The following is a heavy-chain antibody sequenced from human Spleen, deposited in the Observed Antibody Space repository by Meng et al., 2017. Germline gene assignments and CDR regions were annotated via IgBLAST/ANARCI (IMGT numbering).Heavy chain of an antibody. CDR3: ARGYCSSTSCYAYAFDI. V-gene: IGHV3-64*01. CDR1: GLAFRIHD. CDR2: ISSNGGST. D-gene: IGHD2-2*01. Sequence: GGSLRLSCAASGLAFRIHDMHWVRQAPGKGLEYVSAISSNGGSTYYANSVKGRFTISRDNSKNTLYLQMGSLRAEDMAVYYCARGYCSSTSCYAYAFDIWGQGTMVTVSS. J-gene: IGHJ3*02.